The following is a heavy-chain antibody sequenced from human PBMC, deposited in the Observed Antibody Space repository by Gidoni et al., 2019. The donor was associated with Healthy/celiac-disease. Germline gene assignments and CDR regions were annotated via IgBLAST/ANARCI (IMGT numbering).Heavy chain of an antibody. CDR2: ISAYNGNT. CDR1: GYTFTSYG. CDR3: ARDTIDPMVRGVIIYYYGMDV. V-gene: IGHV1-18*01. Sequence: QVQLVQSGAEVKKPGASVKVSCKASGYTFTSYGISWGRQAPGHGLEWMGWISAYNGNTNYAQKLQGRVTMTTDTSTSTAYMELRSLRSDDTAVYYCARDTIDPMVRGVIIYYYGMDVWGQGTTVTVSS. D-gene: IGHD3-10*01. J-gene: IGHJ6*02.